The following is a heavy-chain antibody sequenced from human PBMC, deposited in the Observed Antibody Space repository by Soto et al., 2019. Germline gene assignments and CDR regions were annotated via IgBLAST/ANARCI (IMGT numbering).Heavy chain of an antibody. Sequence: SETLSLTCSVSGGSFSGYYWTWIRQIPGKGLEWIGEINQSGNTKYNPSLMSRVTMSVDTSRNQFSLRSEDTAVYYCARDRRLVAAAGTGLNYYYYGMDVWGQGTTVTVSS. J-gene: IGHJ6*02. V-gene: IGHV4-34*01. D-gene: IGHD6-13*01. CDR2: INQSGNT. CDR3: ARDRRLVAAAGTGLNYYYYGMDV. CDR1: GGSFSGYY.